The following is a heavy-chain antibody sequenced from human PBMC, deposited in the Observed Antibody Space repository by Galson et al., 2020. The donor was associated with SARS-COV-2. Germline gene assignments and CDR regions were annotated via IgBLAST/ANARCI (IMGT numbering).Heavy chain of an antibody. V-gene: IGHV4-61*02. D-gene: IGHD5-12*01. Sequence: SETLSLTCTVSGGSISGGDYYWSWVRQPAGKGLEWLGRIHTTGPTNYNPSLTSRVIMSLDMSKNQISLTLSSVTAADTAVYYCTRVGRVATIAGAEYWGQGTLVTVSS. CDR2: IHTTGPT. CDR3: TRVGRVATIAGAEY. CDR1: GGSISGGDYY. J-gene: IGHJ4*02.